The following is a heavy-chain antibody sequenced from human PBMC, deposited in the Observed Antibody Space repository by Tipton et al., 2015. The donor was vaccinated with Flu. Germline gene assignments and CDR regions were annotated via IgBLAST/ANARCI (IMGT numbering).Heavy chain of an antibody. CDR1: GGSISSYF. CDR2: FSFAGGT. V-gene: IGHV4-59*01. CDR3: ARDRRTYTAGDYPVRYFDF. Sequence: LVQPSETLSLTCTVSGGSISSYFWSWIRQPPGKGLEWIGYFSFAGGTNYNPSLKSRVTISVDTSKTQVSLRLSSVTAADTAVYYCARDRRTYTAGDYPVRYFDFWGPGTLVAVSS. D-gene: IGHD4-17*01. J-gene: IGHJ4*02.